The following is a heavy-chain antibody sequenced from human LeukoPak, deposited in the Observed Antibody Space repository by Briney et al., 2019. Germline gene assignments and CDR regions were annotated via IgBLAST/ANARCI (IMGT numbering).Heavy chain of an antibody. Sequence: SETLSLTCTVSGGSISDYYWSWIRQPPGKGLEWIGFIYYSGSTNYNPSLKSRVTISVDTSKNQFSLNLSSVTAADTAVYCCARHAPILYYFDYWGQGTLVTVSS. J-gene: IGHJ4*02. D-gene: IGHD2-2*02. CDR1: GGSISDYY. V-gene: IGHV4-59*08. CDR3: ARHAPILYYFDY. CDR2: IYYSGST.